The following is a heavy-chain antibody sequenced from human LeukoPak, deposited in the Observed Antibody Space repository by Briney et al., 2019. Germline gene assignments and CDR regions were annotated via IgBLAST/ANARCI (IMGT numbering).Heavy chain of an antibody. CDR3: ANGALGWTYYFDY. CDR1: GFTFSSYA. D-gene: IGHD6-19*01. Sequence: PGESLRLSCAASGFTFSSYAMSWVRQAPAKGLEWVSAGSGSCCSTYYAHYVTGRLTISSDNSKTTLYLQLNSLSAEATAVYSCANGALGWTYYFDYWGQGTLVTVSS. V-gene: IGHV3-23*01. CDR2: GSGSCCST. J-gene: IGHJ4*02.